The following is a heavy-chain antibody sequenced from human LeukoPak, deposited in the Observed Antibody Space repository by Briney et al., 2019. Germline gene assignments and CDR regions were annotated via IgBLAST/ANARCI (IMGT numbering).Heavy chain of an antibody. Sequence: SVKVSCKASGGTFSSYAISWVRQAPGQGLEWMGGIIPIFGTANYAQKFQGRVTITTDESTSTAYMELSSLRSEDTAVYYCATMVRGNYYMDVWGKGTTVTVFS. J-gene: IGHJ6*03. CDR3: ATMVRGNYYMDV. CDR1: GGTFSSYA. CDR2: IIPIFGTA. D-gene: IGHD3-10*01. V-gene: IGHV1-69*05.